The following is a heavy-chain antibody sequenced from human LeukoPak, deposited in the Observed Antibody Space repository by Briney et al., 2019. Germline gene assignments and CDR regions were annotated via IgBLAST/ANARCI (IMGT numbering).Heavy chain of an antibody. D-gene: IGHD3-3*01. J-gene: IGHJ4*02. V-gene: IGHV3-7*01. CDR3: ARARVDFWSGCFGY. CDR2: IKTDGSEK. Sequence: GGSLRLSCEGSGFTFSNYWMGWVRQAPGKGLQWVANIKTDGSEKYYVDSVKGRFTISRDNAKNSLYLQMNSLRAEDTAVYYCARARVDFWSGCFGYWGQGTLVTVSS. CDR1: GFTFSNYW.